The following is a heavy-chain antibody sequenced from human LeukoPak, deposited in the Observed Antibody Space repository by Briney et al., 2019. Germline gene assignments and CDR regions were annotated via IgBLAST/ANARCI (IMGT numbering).Heavy chain of an antibody. CDR3: TRGWSSGGAFDI. J-gene: IGHJ3*02. D-gene: IGHD6-19*01. CDR1: GGSISSGYS. V-gene: IGHV4-61*02. Sequence: SQTLSLTCTVSGGSISSGYSWTWIRQPAGEGLEWIGRIYINGRTDYNLSLKGRITISMDTSKNQFSLEMSSVTAADTAIYYCTRGWSSGGAFDIWGQGTMVTVSS. CDR2: IYINGRT.